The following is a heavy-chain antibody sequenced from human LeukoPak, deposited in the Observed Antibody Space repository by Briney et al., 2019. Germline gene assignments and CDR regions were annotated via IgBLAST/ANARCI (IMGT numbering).Heavy chain of an antibody. D-gene: IGHD2-15*01. CDR1: GGTFSSYA. J-gene: IGHJ4*02. CDR3: ATYCSGGSCYLGLKN. Sequence: GSSVKVSCKASGGTFSSYAISWVRQAPGQGLEWMGRIIPILGIANYAQKFQGRVTITADKSTSTAYMELSSLRSEDTAVYYCATYCSGGSCYLGLKNWGQGTLVTVSS. V-gene: IGHV1-69*04. CDR2: IIPILGIA.